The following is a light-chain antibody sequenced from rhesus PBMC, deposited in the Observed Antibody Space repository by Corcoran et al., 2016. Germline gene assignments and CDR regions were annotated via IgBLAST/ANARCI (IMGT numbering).Light chain of an antibody. Sequence: DIQMTQSPSSLSASVGATVTITCRASQSFRSSLAWYQQKPGKAPKLLIYSASTLQSGVPSRFIVSKSETDFTLTISSLQPEDIATYYCQQYYNYPWTFGQGTKVEIK. CDR3: QQYYNYPWT. CDR2: SAS. CDR1: QSFRSS. J-gene: IGKJ1*01. V-gene: IGKV1-46*01.